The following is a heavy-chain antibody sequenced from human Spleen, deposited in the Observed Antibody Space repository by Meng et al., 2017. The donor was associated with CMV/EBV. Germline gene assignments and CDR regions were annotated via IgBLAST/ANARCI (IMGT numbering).Heavy chain of an antibody. CDR3: AKNFRTEGTVKWYFDL. CDR1: GFAFSQFS. J-gene: IGHJ2*01. CDR2: ISSSSSYI. Sequence: GESLKISCSASGFAFSQFSMNWVRQAPGEGLEWVSSISSSSSYISYADSVKARFTISRDNSKNTLYLQINSLRDEDTAVYFCAKNFRTEGTVKWYFDLWGRGTPVTVSS. V-gene: IGHV3-23*01. D-gene: IGHD3/OR15-3a*01.